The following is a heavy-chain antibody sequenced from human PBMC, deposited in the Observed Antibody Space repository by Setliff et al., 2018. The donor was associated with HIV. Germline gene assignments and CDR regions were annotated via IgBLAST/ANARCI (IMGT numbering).Heavy chain of an antibody. V-gene: IGHV3-53*01. CDR3: ARDSWESSGYYSH. CDR2: IYSDGNT. D-gene: IGHD3-22*01. CDR1: GFTVSTKY. J-gene: IGHJ4*02. Sequence: PGGSLRLSCAASGFTVSTKYMSWVRQAPGKGLEWVSLIYSDGNTYYADSVKGRFTISRDNSKNTVDLQMNSLRAEDTAVYYCARDSWESSGYYSHWGQGTLVTVSS.